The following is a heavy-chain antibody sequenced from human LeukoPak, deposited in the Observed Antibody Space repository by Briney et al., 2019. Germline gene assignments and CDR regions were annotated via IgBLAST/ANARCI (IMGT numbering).Heavy chain of an antibody. V-gene: IGHV1-18*01. CDR1: GYTFTNYD. CDR2: ISPYSGNT. J-gene: IGHJ6*03. Sequence: ASVNVSCKASGYTFTNYDISWVRQAPGQGLEGMGWISPYSGNTNYAQKFQGRVTMTTHTSTSTAYMELRSLRSDDTAVYYCATDHRQSSSSSYYYYMDVWGTGTTVTVSS. CDR3: ATDHRQSSSSSYYYYMDV. D-gene: IGHD6-6*01.